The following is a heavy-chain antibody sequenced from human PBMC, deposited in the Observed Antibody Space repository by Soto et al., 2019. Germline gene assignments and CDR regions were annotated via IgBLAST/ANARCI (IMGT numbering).Heavy chain of an antibody. J-gene: IGHJ1*01. D-gene: IGHD6-13*01. CDR2: ISGYNGNT. V-gene: IGHV1-18*01. CDR3: ARGGSSWSAEYYQH. Sequence: QVQLVQSGAEVKKPGASVKVSCKASGYTFSNYGISWVRQAPGQGPEWMGWISGYNGNTDYAQTLQGRVTMTTDTSTSTAYMELRSLRSDDTAIYYCARGGSSWSAEYYQHWGQGTLVIVSS. CDR1: GYTFSNYG.